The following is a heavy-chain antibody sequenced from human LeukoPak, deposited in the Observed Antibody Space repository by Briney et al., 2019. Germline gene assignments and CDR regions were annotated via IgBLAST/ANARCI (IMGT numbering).Heavy chain of an antibody. CDR3: ARGLERGGNYYYYYMDV. V-gene: IGHV1-69*06. D-gene: IGHD1-1*01. CDR1: GGTFSSYA. CDR2: IIPIFGTA. Sequence: ASVKVSCKASGGTFSSYAISWVRQAPGQGLEWMGGIIPIFGTANYAQKFQGRVTITADKSTSTAYMELSSLRSADTAVYYCARGLERGGNYYYYYMDVWGKGTTVTVSS. J-gene: IGHJ6*03.